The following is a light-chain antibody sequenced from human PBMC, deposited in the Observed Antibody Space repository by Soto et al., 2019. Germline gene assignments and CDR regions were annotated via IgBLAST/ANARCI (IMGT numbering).Light chain of an antibody. J-gene: IGLJ1*01. V-gene: IGLV1-40*01. CDR3: QSYDSSLSGYV. Sequence: SVLTQPPSVSGAPGQRVTISCTGSSSNIGAGYDVHWYQQLPGTAPKLLIYGNSNRPSGVPDRFSGSKSGTSASLAITGLQAEDEADYYFQSYDSSLSGYVFGTGTKVTVL. CDR2: GNS. CDR1: SSNIGAGYD.